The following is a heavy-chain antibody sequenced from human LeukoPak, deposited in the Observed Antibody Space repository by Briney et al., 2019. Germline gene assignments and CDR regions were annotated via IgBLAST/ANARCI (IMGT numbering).Heavy chain of an antibody. CDR1: GFTFSSYE. D-gene: IGHD3-10*01. V-gene: IGHV3-48*03. Sequence: GGSLRLSCAASGFTFSSYEMNWVRQAPGKGLEWVSYISSSGSTIYYADSVKGRFTISRDNAKNSLYLQMNSLRAEDTAVYYCAKEVTMVRGVIIGYYMDVWGKGTTVTVSS. CDR3: AKEVTMVRGVIIGYYMDV. CDR2: ISSSGSTI. J-gene: IGHJ6*03.